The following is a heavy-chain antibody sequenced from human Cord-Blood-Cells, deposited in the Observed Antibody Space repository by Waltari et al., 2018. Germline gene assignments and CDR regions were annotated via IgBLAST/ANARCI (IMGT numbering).Heavy chain of an antibody. CDR3: ARTLYDSSGYYSDAFDI. D-gene: IGHD3-22*01. V-gene: IGHV4-34*01. CDR2: INHSGST. J-gene: IGHJ3*02. CDR1: RGSFSGYY. Sequence: QVQLQQWGAGLFKPSETLSLTCAVYRGSFSGYYWSWLRHPPAKGLEWIGEINHSGSTNYNPSLKSRVTISVDTSKNQFSLKLSSVTAADTAVYYCARTLYDSSGYYSDAFDIWGQGTMVTVSS.